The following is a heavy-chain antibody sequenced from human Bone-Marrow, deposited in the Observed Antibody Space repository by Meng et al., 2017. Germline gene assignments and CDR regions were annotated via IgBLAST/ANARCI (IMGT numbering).Heavy chain of an antibody. V-gene: IGHV1-46*01. D-gene: IGHD5-24*01. CDR3: AREHLMKRDGYNFDY. J-gene: IGHJ4*02. Sequence: ASVKVSCKASGYTFTSYYMHWVRQAPGQGLEWMGIINPSGGSTSYAQKFQGRVTMTRDTSTSTVYMELSSLRSEDTAVYYCAREHLMKRDGYNFDYWGQGTLVTVPS. CDR2: INPSGGST. CDR1: GYTFTSYY.